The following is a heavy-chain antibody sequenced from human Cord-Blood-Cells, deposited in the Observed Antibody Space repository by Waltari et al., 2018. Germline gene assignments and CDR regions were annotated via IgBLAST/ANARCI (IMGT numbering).Heavy chain of an antibody. J-gene: IGHJ5*02. V-gene: IGHV3-23*01. CDR2: ISGSGGST. Sequence: VQLLESGGGLVQPGGSLRLSCPASGFTFSSYALSWVRQAPGKGLEWVSAISGSGGSTYYTDSVKGRFTISRDNSKNTLYLQMNSLRAEDTAVYYCAKDLGFLELGFDPWGQGTLVTVSS. CDR3: AKDLGFLELGFDP. D-gene: IGHD1-1*01. CDR1: GFTFSSYA.